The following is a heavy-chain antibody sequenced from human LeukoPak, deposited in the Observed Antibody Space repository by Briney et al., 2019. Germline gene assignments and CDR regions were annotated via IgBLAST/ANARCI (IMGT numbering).Heavy chain of an antibody. Sequence: GGSLRLSCAASGFTFSTYAMKWARQAPGKGLEWVSHIDSRGTYILYADSVKGRLTISRDNAKNSLYLQVSSLRAEDTAVYYCARDSGRSGSLDYWGQGTLVTVSS. J-gene: IGHJ4*02. CDR1: GFTFSTYA. V-gene: IGHV3-21*05. D-gene: IGHD5-12*01. CDR3: ARDSGRSGSLDY. CDR2: IDSRGTYI.